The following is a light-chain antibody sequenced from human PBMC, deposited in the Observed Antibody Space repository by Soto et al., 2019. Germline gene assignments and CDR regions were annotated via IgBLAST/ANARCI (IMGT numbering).Light chain of an antibody. CDR2: DAS. CDR1: KSVSGK. CDR3: QQSNNWPWT. V-gene: IGKV3-15*01. J-gene: IGKJ1*01. Sequence: EVLMTQSPATLSVSPWERATLSCRASKSVSGKLGWSQQKPGQAPRLLIYDASTRATGIPARFSGSGSGTEFTLTISSLQSEGFAVYYCQQSNNWPWTFGQGTKVDIK.